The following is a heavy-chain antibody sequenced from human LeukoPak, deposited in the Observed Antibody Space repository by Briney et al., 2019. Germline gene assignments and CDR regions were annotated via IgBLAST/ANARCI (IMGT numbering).Heavy chain of an antibody. CDR2: ISSSSSYI. V-gene: IGHV3-21*01. J-gene: IGHJ4*02. D-gene: IGHD3-22*01. CDR3: ARRASSGYYYTPFDY. Sequence: PGGSLRLSCAASGFTFSSYSMNWVRQAPGKGLEWVSSISSSSSYIYYADSVKGRFTISRDNAKNSLYLQMNSLRAEDTAVYYCARRASSGYYYTPFDYWGQGTLVTVPS. CDR1: GFTFSSYS.